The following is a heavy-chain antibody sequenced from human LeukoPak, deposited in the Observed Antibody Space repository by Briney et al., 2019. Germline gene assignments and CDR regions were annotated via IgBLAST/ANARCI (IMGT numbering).Heavy chain of an antibody. Sequence: IPSETLSLTCTVAGGSISSYYWSWIRQPPGKGLEWIGYIYYSGSTNYNPSLKSRVTISVDTSKNQFSLKLSSVPAADTAVYYCARDHGGSGWYHDAFDIWGQGTMVTVSS. CDR3: ARDHGGSGWYHDAFDI. J-gene: IGHJ3*02. D-gene: IGHD6-19*01. V-gene: IGHV4-59*01. CDR1: GGSISSYY. CDR2: IYYSGST.